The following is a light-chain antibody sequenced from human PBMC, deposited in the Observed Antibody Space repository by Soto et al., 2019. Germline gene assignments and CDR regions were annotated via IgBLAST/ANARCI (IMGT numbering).Light chain of an antibody. V-gene: IGKV3-15*01. Sequence: EIVMKQSPATLSVSPGERATLSCRASQIVSSNLAWYQQKPGQAPRLLIYGASPRATGVPARFSGSGSGTEFTRTISSLQSEDFAVYYCQQYNDWPPAFTFGPGTEV. CDR3: QQYNDWPPAFT. J-gene: IGKJ3*01. CDR1: QIVSSN. CDR2: GAS.